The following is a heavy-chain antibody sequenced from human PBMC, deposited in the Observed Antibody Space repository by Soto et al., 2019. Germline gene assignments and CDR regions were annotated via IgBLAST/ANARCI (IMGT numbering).Heavy chain of an antibody. V-gene: IGHV4-4*02. J-gene: IGHJ6*02. CDR1: GGSISSSNW. CDR3: ARSIDYDFWSGYSGHYGMDV. D-gene: IGHD3-3*01. Sequence: PSETLSLTCAVSGGSISSSNWWSWVRQPPGKGLEWIGEIYHSGSTNYNPSLKSRVTISVDKSKNRFSLKLSSVTAADTAVYYCARSIDYDFWSGYSGHYGMDVWGQGTTVTVSS. CDR2: IYHSGST.